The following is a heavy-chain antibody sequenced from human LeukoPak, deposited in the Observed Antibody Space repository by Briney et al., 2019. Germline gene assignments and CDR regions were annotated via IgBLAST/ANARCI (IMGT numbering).Heavy chain of an antibody. V-gene: IGHV4-61*02. CDR3: ARDYGTGFDY. CDR1: GGSISSGSYY. CDR2: IYTSGST. J-gene: IGHJ4*02. D-gene: IGHD3/OR15-3a*01. Sequence: SETLSLTCTVSGGSISSGSYYWSWIRQPAGKGLEWIGRIYTSGSTNYNPSLKSRVTISVGTSKNQFSLKLSSVTAADTAAYYCARDYGTGFDYWGQGTLVTVSS.